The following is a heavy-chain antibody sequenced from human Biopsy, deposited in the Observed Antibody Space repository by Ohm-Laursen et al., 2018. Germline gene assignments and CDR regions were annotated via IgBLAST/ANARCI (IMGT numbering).Heavy chain of an antibody. CDR2: MNPNSGKT. Sequence: ASVNVSCKASGGTFSSYVISWVRQAPGQGLEWMGRMNPNSGKTGYAQKFQGRVTMTTNTSVTTAYMELSSLTFEDTAVYYCAIEGGTYSKPFDYWGQGSQVIVSS. J-gene: IGHJ4*02. V-gene: IGHV1-8*01. CDR3: AIEGGTYSKPFDY. D-gene: IGHD1-26*01. CDR1: GGTFSSYV.